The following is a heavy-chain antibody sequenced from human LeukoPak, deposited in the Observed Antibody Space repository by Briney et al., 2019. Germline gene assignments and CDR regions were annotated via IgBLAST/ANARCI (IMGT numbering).Heavy chain of an antibody. Sequence: WASVKVSCKASGYTFTSYAMNWVRQAPGQGLEWMGWTNTNTGNPTYAQGFTGRFVFSLDTSVSTAYLQISSLKAEDTAVYYCARVGDGYNWLIDYWGQGTLVTVSS. CDR3: ARVGDGYNWLIDY. CDR1: GYTFTSYA. V-gene: IGHV7-4-1*02. J-gene: IGHJ4*02. D-gene: IGHD5-24*01. CDR2: TNTNTGNP.